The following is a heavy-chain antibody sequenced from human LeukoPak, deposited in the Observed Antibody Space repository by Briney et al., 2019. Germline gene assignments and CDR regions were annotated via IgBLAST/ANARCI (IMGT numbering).Heavy chain of an antibody. J-gene: IGHJ4*02. D-gene: IGHD3-10*01. V-gene: IGHV4-59*01. CDR2: IYYSGST. Sequence: SETLSLTCTVSGGSISSYYWSWIRQPPGKGLEWIGYIYYSGSTNYNPSLKSRVTISVDTSKNQFSLKLSSVTAADTAVYYCARGILWFGDTIDYWGQGTLVTVSS. CDR3: ARGILWFGDTIDY. CDR1: GGSISSYY.